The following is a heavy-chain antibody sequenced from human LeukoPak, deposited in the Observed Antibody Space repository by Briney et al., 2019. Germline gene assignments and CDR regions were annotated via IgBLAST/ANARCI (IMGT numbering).Heavy chain of an antibody. Sequence: GGSLRLSCAASGFTVSSNYMSWVRQAPGKGLEWVSVIYSGGSTYYADSVKGRFTISRDNSKNTLYLQMNSLRAEDTAVYYCASDSSSWYGGPNWGQGTLVTVSS. CDR1: GFTVSSNY. V-gene: IGHV3-66*02. D-gene: IGHD6-13*01. CDR2: IYSGGST. J-gene: IGHJ4*02. CDR3: ASDSSSWYGGPN.